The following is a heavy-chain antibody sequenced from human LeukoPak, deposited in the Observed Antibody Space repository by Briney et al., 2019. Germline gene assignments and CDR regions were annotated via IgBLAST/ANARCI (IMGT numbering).Heavy chain of an antibody. V-gene: IGHV4-59*01. Sequence: SETLSLTCTVSGGSISSYYWSWIRQPPGKGLEWIGYIYYSGSTNYNPSLKSRVTISVDTSKNQFSLKLSSVTAADTAVYYCARGRYYDSSGYLPHPEKYYFDYWGQGTLVTVSS. CDR3: ARGRYYDSSGYLPHPEKYYFDY. CDR1: GGSISSYY. D-gene: IGHD3-22*01. CDR2: IYYSGST. J-gene: IGHJ4*02.